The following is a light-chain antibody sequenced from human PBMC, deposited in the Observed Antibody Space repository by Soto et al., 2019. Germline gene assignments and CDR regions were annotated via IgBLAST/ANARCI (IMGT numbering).Light chain of an antibody. V-gene: IGKV3-20*01. J-gene: IGKJ1*01. CDR2: DAS. CDR1: QSVSSSY. Sequence: EIVLTQSAGALSLSPGESATLSCRASQSVSSSYLAWYQQKPGQAPRLLIYDASSRATGIPDRFSGSGSGTDFTLTISRLEPEDFAVYYCQQYGSSPRTFGQGTKVDIK. CDR3: QQYGSSPRT.